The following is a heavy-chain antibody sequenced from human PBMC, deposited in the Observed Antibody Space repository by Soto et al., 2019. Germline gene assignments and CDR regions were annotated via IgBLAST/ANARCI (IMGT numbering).Heavy chain of an antibody. CDR2: IYYSGST. CDR3: ARDKLGAPGWFDP. V-gene: IGHV4-61*08. D-gene: IGHD7-27*01. Sequence: SETLSLTCTVSGGSINSGDYYWGWPRQPPGKGLEWIGYIYYSGSTNYNPSLKSRVTISVDTSKNQFSLKLSSVTAADTAVYYCARDKLGAPGWFDPWGQGTLVTVSS. J-gene: IGHJ5*02. CDR1: GGSINSGDYY.